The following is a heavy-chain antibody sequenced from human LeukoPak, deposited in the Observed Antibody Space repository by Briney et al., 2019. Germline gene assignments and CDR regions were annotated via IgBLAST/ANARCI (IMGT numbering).Heavy chain of an antibody. J-gene: IGHJ4*02. D-gene: IGHD3-3*01. CDR3: ARAPGYTIFGVVTRGKTFDY. CDR1: GGSISSYY. CDR2: IYYSGST. Sequence: SETLSLTCTVSGGSISSYYWSWIRQPPGEGMEWIGYIYYSGSTNYNPSLKSRVTISVDTSKNQFSLKLSSVTAADTAVYYCARAPGYTIFGVVTRGKTFDYWGQGTLVTVSS. V-gene: IGHV4-59*12.